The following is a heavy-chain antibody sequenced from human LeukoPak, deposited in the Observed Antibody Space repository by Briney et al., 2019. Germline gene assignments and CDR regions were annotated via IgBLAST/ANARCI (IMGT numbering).Heavy chain of an antibody. CDR2: IYNSGSI. CDR1: GGSISSYY. V-gene: IGHV4-59*08. D-gene: IGHD2-8*02. Sequence: SETLSLTCTVSGGSISSYYWSWIRQPPGKGLEWIGYIYNSGSINYNPSLKSRVTTSVDTSKKQFCLKLSSVTAADTAVYYCARLRITGGHYYQHGLDVWGQGTTVTVSS. J-gene: IGHJ6*02. CDR3: ARLRITGGHYYQHGLDV.